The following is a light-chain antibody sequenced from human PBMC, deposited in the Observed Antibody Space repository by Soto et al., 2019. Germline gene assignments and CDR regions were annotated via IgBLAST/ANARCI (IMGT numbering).Light chain of an antibody. CDR2: DTS. CDR1: TGAVTSGHD. V-gene: IGLV7-46*01. CDR3: LLLDSGPGV. Sequence: QAVVTQEPAVTVSPGGTVTLTCGSSTGAVTSGHDSYWFQQKPGQAPRTLIYDTSNKHSWTPARFSGSLLGGKAALTLSGAQPEDEADYYCLLLDSGPGVFGGGTKLTVL. J-gene: IGLJ3*02.